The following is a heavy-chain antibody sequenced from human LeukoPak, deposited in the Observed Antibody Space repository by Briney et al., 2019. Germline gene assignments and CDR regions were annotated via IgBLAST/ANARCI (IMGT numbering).Heavy chain of an antibody. D-gene: IGHD6-19*01. V-gene: IGHV3-30*18. Sequence: TGGSLTLSCAASGFTFSSYGMHWVRQAPGKGLEWVAVISYDGSNKYYADSVKGRFTISRDNYKNTLYLQMNSLRAEDTAVYYCAKGSDSSGWYRLDYWGQGTLVTVSS. J-gene: IGHJ4*02. CDR1: GFTFSSYG. CDR2: ISYDGSNK. CDR3: AKGSDSSGWYRLDY.